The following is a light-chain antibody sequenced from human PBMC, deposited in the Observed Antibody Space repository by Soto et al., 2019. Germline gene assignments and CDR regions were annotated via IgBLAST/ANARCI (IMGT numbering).Light chain of an antibody. CDR1: SSDVGGYDF. V-gene: IGLV2-14*01. Sequence: QSVLTQPASVSGSPGQSITISCTGSSSDVGGYDFVSWYQQHPGKAPKLIIYEVSKRPSGVSNRFAGSKYANTASLTISGLQTEDEGDYYCSSYTRHSTLEAFGTGTKVIV. J-gene: IGLJ1*01. CDR2: EVS. CDR3: SSYTRHSTLEA.